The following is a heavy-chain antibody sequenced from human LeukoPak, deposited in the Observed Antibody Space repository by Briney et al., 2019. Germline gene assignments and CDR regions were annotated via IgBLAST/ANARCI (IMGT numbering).Heavy chain of an antibody. J-gene: IGHJ4*02. V-gene: IGHV3-53*01. CDR1: GFIVSGDF. CDR3: AKDYDSSGYYILDY. D-gene: IGHD3-22*01. Sequence: GGSLRLSCAASGFIVSGDFMSWVRQAPGKGLEWVSVIYSDGSTYYADSVKGRFTISRDNSKNTLYLQMNSLRAEDTAVYYCAKDYDSSGYYILDYWGQGTLVTVSS. CDR2: IYSDGST.